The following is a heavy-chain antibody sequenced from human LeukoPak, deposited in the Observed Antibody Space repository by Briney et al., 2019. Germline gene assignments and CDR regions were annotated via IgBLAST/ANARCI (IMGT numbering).Heavy chain of an antibody. CDR2: INPNSGGT. Sequence: ASVKVSCKASGYTFTGYYMHWVRQAPGQGLEWMGRINPNSGGTNYAQKFQGRVTMTRDTSISTAYMELCRLRSDDTAVYYCARTLTANRYYYYGMDVWGQGTTVTVSS. CDR3: ARTLTANRYYYYGMDV. J-gene: IGHJ6*02. CDR1: GYTFTGYY. V-gene: IGHV1-2*06. D-gene: IGHD2-21*02.